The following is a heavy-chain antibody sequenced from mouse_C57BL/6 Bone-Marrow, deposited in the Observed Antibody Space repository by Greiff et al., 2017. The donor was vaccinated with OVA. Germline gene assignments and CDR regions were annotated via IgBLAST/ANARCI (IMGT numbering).Heavy chain of an antibody. V-gene: IGHV3-6*01. CDR3: ARDGTFYAMDY. J-gene: IGHJ4*01. CDR1: GYSITSGYY. D-gene: IGHD1-1*02. Sequence: DVQLQESGPGLVKPSQSLSLTCSVPGYSITSGYYWNWIRQFPGNKLEWMGYISYDGSNNYNPSLKNRISITRDTSKNQFFLKLNSVTTEDTATYYCARDGTFYAMDYWGQGTSVTVSS. CDR2: ISYDGSN.